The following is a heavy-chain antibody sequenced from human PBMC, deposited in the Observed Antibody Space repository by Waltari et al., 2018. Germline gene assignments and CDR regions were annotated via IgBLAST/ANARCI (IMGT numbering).Heavy chain of an antibody. D-gene: IGHD3-3*01. V-gene: IGHV3-15*01. CDR1: GFTFSNAW. CDR3: TSITIFGVVIIPSDY. J-gene: IGHJ4*02. CDR2: IKSKTDGGTT. Sequence: EVQLVESGGGLVKPGGSLRLSCAASGFTFSNAWMSWVRPAPGQGLEWVGRIKSKTDGGTTDYAAPVKGRFTISRDDSKNTLYLQMNSLKTEDTAVYYCTSITIFGVVIIPSDYWGQGTLVTVSS.